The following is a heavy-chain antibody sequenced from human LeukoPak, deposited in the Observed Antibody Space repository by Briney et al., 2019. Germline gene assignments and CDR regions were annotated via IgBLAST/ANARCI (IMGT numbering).Heavy chain of an antibody. CDR2: IYHSGSA. J-gene: IGHJ5*02. V-gene: IGHV4-38-2*02. D-gene: IGHD5-18*01. CDR1: GYSISSGYY. CDR3: ARALDTAMVNWFDP. Sequence: SETLSLTCTVSGYSISSGYYWGWIRQRPGKGLEWIGSIYHSGSAYYNPSLKSRVTISVGTSKNQFSLKLSSVTAADTAVYYCARALDTAMVNWFDPWGQGTLVTVSS.